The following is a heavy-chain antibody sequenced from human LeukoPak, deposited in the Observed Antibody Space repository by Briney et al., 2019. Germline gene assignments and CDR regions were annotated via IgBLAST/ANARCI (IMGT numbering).Heavy chain of an antibody. CDR2: IKPDSVAT. Sequence: ASMTVSFTTSGFTFSDHYMHWLRQAPGQGLEWMGWIKPDSVATNYAQKFQGRFTMSRDMSISTVYMELSSLTSDDTAMYWCARDHDYGPDYWGQGTLVTVSA. J-gene: IGHJ4*02. V-gene: IGHV1-2*02. CDR3: ARDHDYGPDY. D-gene: IGHD4/OR15-4a*01. CDR1: GFTFSDHY.